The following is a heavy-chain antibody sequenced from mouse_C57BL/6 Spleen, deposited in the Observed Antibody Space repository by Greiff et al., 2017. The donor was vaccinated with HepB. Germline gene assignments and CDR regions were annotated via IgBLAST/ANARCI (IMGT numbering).Heavy chain of an antibody. V-gene: IGHV1-26*01. CDR2: INPNNGGT. J-gene: IGHJ2*01. CDR3: ARRLGGDY. Sequence: EVQLQQSGPELVKPGASVKISCKASGYTFTDYYMYWVKQSHGKSLEWIGDINPNNGGTSYNQKFKGKATLTVDKSSSTAYMELRSLTSEDSAVYYCARRLGGDYWGQGTTLTVSS. D-gene: IGHD4-1*01. CDR1: GYTFTDYY.